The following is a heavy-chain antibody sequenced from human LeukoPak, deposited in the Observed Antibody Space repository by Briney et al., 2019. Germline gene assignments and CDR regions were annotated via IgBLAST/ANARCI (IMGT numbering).Heavy chain of an antibody. J-gene: IGHJ3*02. CDR3: ARHHYFWSGYYNAFDM. V-gene: IGHV4-39*01. CDR1: GGSISSSAYY. D-gene: IGHD3-3*01. Sequence: SETLSLTCTVSGGSISSSAYYWGWIRQSPGKGLEWIGTISYSGSTYYNPSLKSRLTISVGTSKNQFSLRLSSVAAADTAVYYCARHHYFWSGYYNAFDMWDQGTMVTVSS. CDR2: ISYSGST.